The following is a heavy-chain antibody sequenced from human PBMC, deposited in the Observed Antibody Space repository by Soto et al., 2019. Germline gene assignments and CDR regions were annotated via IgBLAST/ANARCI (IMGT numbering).Heavy chain of an antibody. CDR2: ISSSSSYI. CDR1: GFTFSSYS. CDR3: ASTKRWSYCGGDCYSGGLDY. D-gene: IGHD2-21*02. Sequence: EVQLVESGGGLVKPGGSLRLSCAASGFTFSSYSMNWVRQAPGKGLEWVSSISSSSSYIYYADSVKGRFTISRDNAKNSLYLQMNSLRAEDTAVYYCASTKRWSYCGGDCYSGGLDYWGQGTLVTVSS. V-gene: IGHV3-21*01. J-gene: IGHJ4*02.